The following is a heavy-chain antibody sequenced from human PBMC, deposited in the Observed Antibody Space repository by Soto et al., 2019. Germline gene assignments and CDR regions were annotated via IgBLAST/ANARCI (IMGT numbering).Heavy chain of an antibody. D-gene: IGHD3-10*01. CDR2: INHSGST. CDR3: ASQLMVRGNDAFDI. Sequence: QVQLQESGPGLVKPSGTLALTCAVSSGSISSSNWWRWVRQPPGKGLEWIVEINHSGSTNYNPSLKSRVTISVDKSHSQLSLKLSSVLAADTAMYSCASQLMVRGNDAFDIWGQGTMVTVSS. J-gene: IGHJ3*02. CDR1: SGSISSSNW. V-gene: IGHV4-4*02.